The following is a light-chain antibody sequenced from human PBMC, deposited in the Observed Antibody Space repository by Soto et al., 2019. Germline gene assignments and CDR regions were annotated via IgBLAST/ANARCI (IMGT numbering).Light chain of an antibody. CDR2: AAS. J-gene: IGKJ5*01. V-gene: IGKV1-39*01. CDR3: QQYKNWPL. CDR1: QNINTY. Sequence: DIQITQSPSTLSSSLGDSVTLTCRASQNINTYLNWYQQKPGKAPNLLIYAASSLHSGIPSRFSGSGSGTDFTLTISSLQSEDFAVYYCQQYKNWPLFGQGTRLEIK.